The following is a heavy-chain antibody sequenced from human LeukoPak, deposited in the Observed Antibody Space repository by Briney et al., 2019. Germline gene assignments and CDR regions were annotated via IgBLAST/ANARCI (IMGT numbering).Heavy chain of an antibody. Sequence: SETLSLTCTVSGGSISSGGYYWSWIRQPPGKGLEWIGYIYHSGSTYYNPSLKSRVTISVDRSKNQFSLKLSSVTAADTAVYYYARGGANVLRFLEWLLPLSRWGQGTLVTVSS. CDR3: ARGGANVLRFLEWLLPLSR. CDR1: GGSISSGGYY. D-gene: IGHD3-3*01. CDR2: IYHSGST. V-gene: IGHV4-30-2*01. J-gene: IGHJ4*02.